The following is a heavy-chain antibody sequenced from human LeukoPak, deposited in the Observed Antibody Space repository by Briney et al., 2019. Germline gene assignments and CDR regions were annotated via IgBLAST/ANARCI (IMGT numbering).Heavy chain of an antibody. J-gene: IGHJ5*02. D-gene: IGHD3-9*01. V-gene: IGHV4-34*01. Sequence: SETLSLTCGVNGGSFSGDCWTWIRQPPGKGLEWIGEITHSGRIKYTPSLKSRVTISLDTSKTQISLKPSSVTAADTAVYYCVRGMPDWAGFDPWGQGTLVTVSS. CDR3: VRGMPDWAGFDP. CDR2: ITHSGRI. CDR1: GGSFSGDC.